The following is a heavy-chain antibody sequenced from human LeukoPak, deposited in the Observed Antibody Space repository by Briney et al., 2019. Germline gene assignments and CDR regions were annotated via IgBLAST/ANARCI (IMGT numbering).Heavy chain of an antibody. J-gene: IGHJ4*02. CDR3: ASTNSYSGSYYVGY. D-gene: IGHD1-26*01. CDR1: GGSFSGYY. Sequence: SETLSLTCAVYGGSFSGYYWSWIRQPPGKGLEWIGSIYYSGSTYYNPSLKSRVTISVDTSKNQFSLKLSSVTAADTAVYYCASTNSYSGSYYVGYWGQGTLVTVSS. V-gene: IGHV4-34*01. CDR2: IYYSGST.